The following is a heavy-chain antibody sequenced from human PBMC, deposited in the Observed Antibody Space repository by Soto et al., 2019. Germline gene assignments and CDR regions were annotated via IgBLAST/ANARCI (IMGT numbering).Heavy chain of an antibody. J-gene: IGHJ5*02. D-gene: IGHD6-19*01. V-gene: IGHV3-30-3*01. Sequence: QVQLVESGGGVVQPGRSLRLSCAASGFTFSSYAMHWVRQAPGKGLEWVAVISYDGSNKYYADSVKGRFTNSRDNSKNTLYMQRNGLRAEDTAVYYGASTGSGIAVAWGQGTMVTVSS. CDR3: ASTGSGIAVA. CDR1: GFTFSSYA. CDR2: ISYDGSNK.